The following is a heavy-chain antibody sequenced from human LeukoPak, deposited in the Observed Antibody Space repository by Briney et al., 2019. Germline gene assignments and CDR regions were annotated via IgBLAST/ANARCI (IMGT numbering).Heavy chain of an antibody. CDR3: AIWTSGNY. V-gene: IGHV3-7*01. D-gene: IGHD1-1*01. J-gene: IGHJ4*02. CDR2: MDPSGSQK. Sequence: GGSLRLSCAASGFTFSDYWMSWVRQAPGKGLEWVANMDPSGSQKRYVDSVEGRFTISKDNPGASLYLDMHSLRAEDTAIYYCAIWTSGNYWGQGTLVTVSS. CDR1: GFTFSDYW.